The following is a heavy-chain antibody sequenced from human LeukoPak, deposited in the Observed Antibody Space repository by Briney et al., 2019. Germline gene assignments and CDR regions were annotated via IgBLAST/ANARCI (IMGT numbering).Heavy chain of an antibody. Sequence: GGSLRLSCSASGFTFSSYATXXXRQAPGXXXXXXXXXXSNGXSTYYADXVKGXXTXSXDNSKNTLYLQMSSLRAEHTAVYYCVKARDSSGYYYFDYWGQGTLVTVSS. CDR1: GFTFSSYA. V-gene: IGHV3-64D*06. CDR2: XXSNGXST. CDR3: VKARDSSGYYYFDY. J-gene: IGHJ4*02. D-gene: IGHD3-22*01.